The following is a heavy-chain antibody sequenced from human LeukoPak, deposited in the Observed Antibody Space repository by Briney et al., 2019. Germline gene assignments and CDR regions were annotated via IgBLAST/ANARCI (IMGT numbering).Heavy chain of an antibody. D-gene: IGHD3-3*01. Sequence: GSLRLSCAASGFTFSSYAMSWVRQAPGKGLEWVSGIRGSGGGTHYADSVKGRFTISRDNSKNTVYLQMNSLRAEDTAVYYCAKDQYDFWSGYLGPSRNWGQGTLVTVSS. CDR3: AKDQYDFWSGYLGPSRN. CDR2: IRGSGGGT. CDR1: GFTFSSYA. J-gene: IGHJ4*02. V-gene: IGHV3-23*01.